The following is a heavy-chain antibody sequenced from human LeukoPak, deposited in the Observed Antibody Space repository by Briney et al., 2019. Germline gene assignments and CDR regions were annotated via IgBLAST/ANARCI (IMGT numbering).Heavy chain of an antibody. CDR1: GFTFSSYA. J-gene: IGHJ6*03. V-gene: IGHV3-23*01. CDR2: IGGSGGST. Sequence: SGGSLRLSCAASGFTFSSYAMSWVRQAPGKGLEWVSGIGGSGGSTYYADSVKGRFTISRDNSKNTLYLQMNSLRAEDTAVYYCAKEGFYCSGGSCYSFYYYYMDVWGKGTTVTVSS. CDR3: AKEGFYCSGGSCYSFYYYYMDV. D-gene: IGHD2-15*01.